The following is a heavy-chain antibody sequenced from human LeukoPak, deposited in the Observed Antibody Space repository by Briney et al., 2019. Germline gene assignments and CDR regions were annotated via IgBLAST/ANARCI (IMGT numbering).Heavy chain of an antibody. CDR1: GFTFSTYP. Sequence: SGGSLRLSCAASGFTFSTYPMSWVRQAPGKGLEWVSSISGNGGNTYYADSVKGRFTISRDNSKDTLYLQMNSLRAEDTAVYYCAKDRDITIFGVVIALDYWGQGTLVTVSS. CDR3: AKDRDITIFGVVIALDY. CDR2: ISGNGGNT. D-gene: IGHD3-3*01. V-gene: IGHV3-23*01. J-gene: IGHJ4*02.